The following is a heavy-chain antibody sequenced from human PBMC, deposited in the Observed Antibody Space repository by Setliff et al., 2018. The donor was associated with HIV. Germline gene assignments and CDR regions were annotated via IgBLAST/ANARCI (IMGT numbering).Heavy chain of an antibody. J-gene: IGHJ6*03. CDR3: AGAVIRREDRGMWTKLWSAPNHMDV. D-gene: IGHD3-10*01. V-gene: IGHV4-59*01. Sequence: SETLSLTCSISGGSISNYYWVWIRQSPGKGLEWIGHIHYGGGTYYNPSLESRVSISRDTSKNQFSLNLRDVTAGDTALYYCAGAVIRREDRGMWTKLWSAPNHMDVWGKGITVT. CDR1: GGSISNYY. CDR2: IHYGGGT.